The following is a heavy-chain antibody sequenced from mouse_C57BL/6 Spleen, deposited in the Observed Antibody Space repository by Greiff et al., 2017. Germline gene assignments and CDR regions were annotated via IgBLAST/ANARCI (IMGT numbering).Heavy chain of an antibody. CDR3: ASPMVTTAPYWYFDV. CDR2: IHPNSGST. Sequence: QVQLKQPGAELVKPGASVKLSCKASGYTFTSYWMHWVKQRPGQGLEWIGMIHPNSGSTNYNEKFKSKATLTVDKSSSTAYMQLSSLTSEDSAVYYCASPMVTTAPYWYFDVWGTGTTVTVSS. V-gene: IGHV1-64*01. J-gene: IGHJ1*03. CDR1: GYTFTSYW. D-gene: IGHD2-2*01.